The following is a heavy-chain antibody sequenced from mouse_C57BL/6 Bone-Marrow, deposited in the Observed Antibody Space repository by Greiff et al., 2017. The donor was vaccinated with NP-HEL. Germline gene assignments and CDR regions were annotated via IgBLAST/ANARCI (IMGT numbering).Heavy chain of an antibody. Sequence: VQLQQSGAELVRPGTSVKVSCKASGYAFTNYLIEWVQQRPGQGLEWIGVINPGSGGTNYNEKFKGQATLTADKSSSTAYMQLSSLTSEDSAVYFCARAIYYDGSRASWFAYWGQGTLVTVSA. J-gene: IGHJ3*01. CDR3: ARAIYYDGSRASWFAY. D-gene: IGHD1-1*01. V-gene: IGHV1-54*01. CDR1: GYAFTNYL. CDR2: INPGSGGT.